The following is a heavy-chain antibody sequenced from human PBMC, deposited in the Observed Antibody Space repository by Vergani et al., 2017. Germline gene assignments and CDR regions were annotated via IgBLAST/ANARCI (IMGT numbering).Heavy chain of an antibody. CDR1: GFSFRNAW. Sequence: EVQLVESGGGIVKPGGSLRLSCVASGFSFRNAWMNWVRRTPGKGLEWVGRIKSTFDRGTTDYAAAVKGRFTISRDDSKNTLFLQMNGLKTEDIGVYYCTTDPRYCGDGSCXWLRDHHYYGMDVWGKGTTVTVSS. CDR3: TTDPRYCGDGSCXWLRDHHYYGMDV. D-gene: IGHD2-21*01. J-gene: IGHJ6*04. V-gene: IGHV3-15*07. CDR2: IKSTFDRGTT.